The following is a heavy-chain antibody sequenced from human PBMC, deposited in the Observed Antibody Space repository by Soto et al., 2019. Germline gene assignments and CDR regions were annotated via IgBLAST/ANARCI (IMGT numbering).Heavy chain of an antibody. CDR1: GGSITNYL. V-gene: IGHV4-59*01. Sequence: SETLSLTCTVSGGSITNYLWSWIRQSPGKGLEWIGYIYYSGTTNYNPSLMSRVTISVDTSKNHFSLKLTSVTAADTAVYYCARVYGSGSLTNWFDPWGRGTLGTVSS. J-gene: IGHJ5*02. CDR3: ARVYGSGSLTNWFDP. D-gene: IGHD3-10*01. CDR2: IYYSGTT.